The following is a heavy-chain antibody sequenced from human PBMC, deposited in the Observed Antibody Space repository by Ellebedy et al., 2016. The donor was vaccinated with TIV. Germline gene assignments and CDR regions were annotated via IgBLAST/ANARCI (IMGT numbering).Heavy chain of an antibody. Sequence: GESLKISCAASGITFSAYAMHWVRQAPGKGLDWLAILSYAGSSKYYADSVKGRFTISRDNSNNTLYLQMNSLRPEDTAVYYCARGGLVMTTVTTRPVDWWGQGTLVTVSS. J-gene: IGHJ4*02. CDR2: LSYAGSSK. V-gene: IGHV3-30-3*01. D-gene: IGHD4-11*01. CDR3: ARGGLVMTTVTTRPVDW. CDR1: GITFSAYA.